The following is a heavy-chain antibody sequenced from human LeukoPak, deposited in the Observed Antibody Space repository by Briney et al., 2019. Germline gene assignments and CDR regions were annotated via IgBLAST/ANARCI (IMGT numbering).Heavy chain of an antibody. J-gene: IGHJ4*02. V-gene: IGHV3-23*01. CDR3: AKVISSESRDYYSVFQY. D-gene: IGHD3-22*01. CDR1: GFTFSGYA. CDR2: ISGSGGST. Sequence: GGSLRLSCAASGFTFSGYAMSWVRQAPGKGVEWVSLISGSGGSTYYADSVKGRFTISRDNSKNTLYLQMNSLRDEDSAIYYCAKVISSESRDYYSVFQYWGQGTLVIVSS.